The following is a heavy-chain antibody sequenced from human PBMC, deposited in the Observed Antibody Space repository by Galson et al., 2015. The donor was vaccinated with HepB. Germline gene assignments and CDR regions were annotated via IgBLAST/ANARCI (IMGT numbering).Heavy chain of an antibody. CDR1: GFTFSSYG. CDR2: IWYDGSNK. V-gene: IGHV3-33*01. D-gene: IGHD2-2*01. J-gene: IGHJ5*02. CDR3: ARDSGPSTPIVVVPAALSGFDP. Sequence: SLRLSCAASGFTFSSYGMHWVRQAPGKGLEWVAVIWYDGSNKYYADSVKGRFTISRDNSKNTLYLQMNSLRAEDTAVYYCARDSGPSTPIVVVPAALSGFDPWGQGTLVTVSS.